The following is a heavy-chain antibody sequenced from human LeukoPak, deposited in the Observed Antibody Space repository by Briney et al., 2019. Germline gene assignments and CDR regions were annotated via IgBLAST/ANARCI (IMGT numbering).Heavy chain of an antibody. CDR1: VGTFSSYA. J-gene: IGHJ5*02. V-gene: IGHV1-69*04. CDR2: IIPILGIA. Sequence: ASVKVSCKASVGTFSSYAISWVRQAPGQGLEWMGRIIPILGIANYAQKFQGRVTITADKSTSTAYMELSSLRSEDTAVYCCASPGTVGYCSGGSCYSAWGQGTLVTVSS. CDR3: ASPGTVGYCSGGSCYSA. D-gene: IGHD2-15*01.